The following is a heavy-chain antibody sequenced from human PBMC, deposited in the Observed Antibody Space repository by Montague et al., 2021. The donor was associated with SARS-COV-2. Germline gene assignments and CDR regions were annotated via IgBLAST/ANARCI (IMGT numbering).Heavy chain of an antibody. CDR1: GFTFSSYA. Sequence: SLRLSLAASGFTFSSYAMHWVRQAPGKGPEWVAVISYDGSNKYYVDSVKGRFTISRDNSKNTLYLQMNSLRAEDTAVYYCARSHGGSYYNAFDYWGQGTLVTVSS. D-gene: IGHD1-26*01. V-gene: IGHV3-30*04. CDR3: ARSHGGSYYNAFDY. J-gene: IGHJ4*02. CDR2: ISYDGSNK.